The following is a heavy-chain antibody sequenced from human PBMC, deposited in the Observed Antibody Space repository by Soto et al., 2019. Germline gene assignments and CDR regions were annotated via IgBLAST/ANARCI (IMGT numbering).Heavy chain of an antibody. V-gene: IGHV3-74*01. CDR3: ARVRCSGGSCRDAYDI. CDR2: INSDGSST. Sequence: PGGSLRLSCAASGFTFSTYWMHWVRQAPGKGLVWVSRINSDGSSTSYADSVKGRFTISRDNAKNTLYLQMNSLRAEDTAMYYCARVRCSGGSCRDAYDIWDQGTMVTVSS. J-gene: IGHJ3*02. CDR1: GFTFSTYW. D-gene: IGHD2-15*01.